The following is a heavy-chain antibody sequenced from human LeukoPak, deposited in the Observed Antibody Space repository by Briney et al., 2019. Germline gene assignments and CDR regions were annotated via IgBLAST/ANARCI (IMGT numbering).Heavy chain of an antibody. CDR1: GLTFTNAW. CDR3: STDQGGDILTGC. Sequence: GGSLRLSCATSGLTFTNAWMHWVRQAPGKGLEWVGRIKTKSEGGTIDYAAPVRGRFTISRDDSENTLYLQMNSLKTEDTALYYCSTDQGGDILTGCWGQGTLVTVSS. J-gene: IGHJ4*02. CDR2: IKTKSEGGTI. V-gene: IGHV3-15*07. D-gene: IGHD3-9*01.